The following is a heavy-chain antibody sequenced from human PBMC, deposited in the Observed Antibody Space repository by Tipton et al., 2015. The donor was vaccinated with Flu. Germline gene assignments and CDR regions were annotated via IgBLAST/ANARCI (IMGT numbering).Heavy chain of an antibody. D-gene: IGHD2-15*01. CDR3: AREGSVVVVARSFDI. CDR1: GGSISSYY. Sequence: TLSLTCTVSGGSISSYYWSWIRQPAGKGLEWIGRIYTSGSTNYNPSLKSRVTMSVDTSKNQFSLKLSSVTAADTAVYYCAREGSVVVVARSFDIWGQGTMVTVSS. CDR2: IYTSGST. J-gene: IGHJ3*02. V-gene: IGHV4-4*07.